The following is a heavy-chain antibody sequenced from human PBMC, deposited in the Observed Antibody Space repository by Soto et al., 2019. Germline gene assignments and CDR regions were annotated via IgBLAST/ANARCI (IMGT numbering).Heavy chain of an antibody. CDR3: ARENQAGDAPGY. V-gene: IGHV4-31*03. CDR2: IYYSGST. Sequence: SETLSLTCTVSGGSISSGGYYWSWIRQHPGKGLEWIGYIYYSGSTYYNPSLKSRVTISVDTSKNQFSLKLSSVTAADTAVYYCARENQAGDAPGYWGQGTLVTVSS. D-gene: IGHD4-17*01. CDR1: GGSISSGGYY. J-gene: IGHJ4*02.